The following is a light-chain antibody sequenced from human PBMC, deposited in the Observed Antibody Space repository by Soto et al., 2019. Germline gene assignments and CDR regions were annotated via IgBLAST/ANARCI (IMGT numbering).Light chain of an antibody. CDR3: SSYTSSSTVV. CDR1: SSDVGGYKY. V-gene: IGLV2-14*01. CDR2: EVS. J-gene: IGLJ2*01. Sequence: QSALTQPASVSGSPGQSITISCTGTSSDVGGYKYVSWYQQHPGKAPKVMIYEVSNRPSGVSNRFSGSKSGNTASLTISGLQAEDEADYYCSSYTSSSTVVFGGGTKVTV.